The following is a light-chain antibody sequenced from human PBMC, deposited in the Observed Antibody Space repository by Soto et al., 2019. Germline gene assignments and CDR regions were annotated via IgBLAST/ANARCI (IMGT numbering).Light chain of an antibody. CDR3: AAWEDSRSSAL. CDR2: KSN. J-gene: IGLJ2*01. CDR1: SSNIGSHY. Sequence: QSVLTQPPSASGTPGQRVIISCSGSSSNIGSHYVYWYQQLPGTAPKLLIYKSNQRASGVPDRFSGSKSGTSASLAISGLRSEDEADYYCAAWEDSRSSALFGGGTQLTVL. V-gene: IGLV1-47*01.